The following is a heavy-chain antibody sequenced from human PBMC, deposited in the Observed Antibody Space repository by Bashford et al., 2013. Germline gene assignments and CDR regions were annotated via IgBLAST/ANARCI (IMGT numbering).Heavy chain of an antibody. V-gene: IGHV1-18*01. CDR3: ASVPNYDFWSGYYGMDV. D-gene: IGHD3-3*01. J-gene: IGHJ6*02. CDR2: ISVSNGKT. Sequence: ASVKVSCRASGYTFSDYGVSWMRQAPGQGLEWMGWISVSNGKTNYAQKLQGRVTLTTDTSTATAYMELRSLRSDDTAVYYCASVPNYDFWSGYYGMDVWGQGTTVTVSS. CDR1: GYTFSDYG.